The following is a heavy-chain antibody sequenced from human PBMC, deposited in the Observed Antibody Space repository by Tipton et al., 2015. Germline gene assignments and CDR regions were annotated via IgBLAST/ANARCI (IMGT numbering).Heavy chain of an antibody. J-gene: IGHJ6*02. CDR1: GFTFSNYA. CDR2: ISFDGTNK. D-gene: IGHD1-1*01. Sequence: SLRLSCAASGFTFSNYAIHWVRQTPGKGLEWVAVISFDGTNKFYADSVEGRFTISRDNSKNTVYLQMNSLRAEDTAVYYCARDLRYPYYYGMDVWGQGTTVTVSS. CDR3: ARDLRYPYYYGMDV. V-gene: IGHV3-30*03.